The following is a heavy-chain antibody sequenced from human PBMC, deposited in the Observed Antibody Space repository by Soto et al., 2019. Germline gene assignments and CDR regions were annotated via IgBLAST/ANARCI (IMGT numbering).Heavy chain of an antibody. Sequence: QVQLVQSGAEVKKPGSSVKVSCKASGGTFSSYAISWVRQAPGQGLEWMGGIIPIFGTANYAQKFQGRVTIHADKSTSTAYMELSSLRSEDTAVYYCARDLGAEVRGVTYYYYGMDVWGQGTTVTVSS. D-gene: IGHD3-10*01. J-gene: IGHJ6*02. CDR2: IIPIFGTA. CDR1: GGTFSSYA. CDR3: ARDLGAEVRGVTYYYYGMDV. V-gene: IGHV1-69*14.